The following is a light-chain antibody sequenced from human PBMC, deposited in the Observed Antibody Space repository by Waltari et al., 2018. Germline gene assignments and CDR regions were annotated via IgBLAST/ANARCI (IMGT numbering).Light chain of an antibody. CDR2: GAS. CDR3: LQSYDFPT. J-gene: IGKJ3*01. Sequence: DIQMTQFPSSLSASVGDRVSMTCRASRNIGTDLNWYQQNPGEAPKVLIYGASSLQTGVPPRFSGSGSGTEFTLTISSLQTEDSATYLCLQSYDFPTFGPGTKVHIK. V-gene: IGKV1-39*01. CDR1: RNIGTD.